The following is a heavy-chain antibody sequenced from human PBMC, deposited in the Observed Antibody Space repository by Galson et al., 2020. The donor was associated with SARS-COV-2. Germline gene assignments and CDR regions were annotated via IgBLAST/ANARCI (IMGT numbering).Heavy chain of an antibody. CDR1: GFTFSGYE. V-gene: IGHV3-48*03. CDR3: TRDRAPCDGECYLDAFDI. CDR2: MSNTGVRI. D-gene: IGHD2-21*01. J-gene: IGHJ3*02. Sequence: GGSLRLSCAASGFTFSGYEMNWVRQAPGKGLEWVAYMSNTGVRIRYADYVKGRFTISRDNSKKSMYLQMNSLRVEDTAIYYCTRDRAPCDGECYLDAFDIWGQGTMVTVSS.